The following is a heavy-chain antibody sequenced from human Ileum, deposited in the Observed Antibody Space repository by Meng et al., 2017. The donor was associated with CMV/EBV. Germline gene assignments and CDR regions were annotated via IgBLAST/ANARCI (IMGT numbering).Heavy chain of an antibody. D-gene: IGHD3-22*01. Sequence: GGSLRLSCAASGFTIDIYEMNWVRQAPGRGLEWVSLITSDGNTKYYADSVKGRFTISRDNSKNTLYLQMNSLRAEDTAVYYCAKDVGAMIVVRTYYYYYGMDAWGQGTTVTVSS. CDR3: AKDVGAMIVVRTYYYYYGMDA. CDR2: ITSDGNTK. V-gene: IGHV3-NL1*01. CDR1: GFTIDIYE. J-gene: IGHJ6*02.